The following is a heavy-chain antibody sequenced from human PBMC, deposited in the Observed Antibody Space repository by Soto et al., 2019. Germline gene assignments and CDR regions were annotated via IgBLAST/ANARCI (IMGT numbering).Heavy chain of an antibody. CDR1: GGSISSYY. CDR3: AIDGGYCSSTSCYTRGYYCMDV. Sequence: SETLSLTCTVSGGSISSYYWSWIRQPPGRGLEWIGYIYYSGSTNYNPSLKSRVTISVDASKNQFSLKLSSVTAADTAVYYCAIDGGYCSSTSCYTRGYYCMDVWVQGTTVTVSS. D-gene: IGHD2-2*02. CDR2: IYYSGST. J-gene: IGHJ6*02. V-gene: IGHV4-59*01.